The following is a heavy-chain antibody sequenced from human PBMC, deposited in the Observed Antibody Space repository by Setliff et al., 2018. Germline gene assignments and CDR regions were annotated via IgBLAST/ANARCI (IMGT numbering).Heavy chain of an antibody. CDR3: ARGPLDFVVVPAAAKFDY. CDR2: IIPMFGTT. CDR1: GGTFSSYA. J-gene: IGHJ4*02. Sequence: GASVKVSCKASGGTFSSYAINWVRQAPGQGLEWMGGIIPMFGTTNYAQKFQGRVTITTDESTSTAYMELSSLRSDDAAVYYCARGPLDFVVVPAAAKFDYWGQGTLVTVSS. D-gene: IGHD2-2*01. V-gene: IGHV1-69*05.